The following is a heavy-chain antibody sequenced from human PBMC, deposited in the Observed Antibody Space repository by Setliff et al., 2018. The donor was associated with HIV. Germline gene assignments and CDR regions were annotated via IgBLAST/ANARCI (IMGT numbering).Heavy chain of an antibody. V-gene: IGHV4-31*03. J-gene: IGHJ3*01. CDR1: GGSISSSSYY. D-gene: IGHD4-17*01. CDR3: ARVQMAYAAFDV. Sequence: LSLTCTVSGGSISSSSYYWGWIRQPPGKGLEWIGYISSRGSTYYNPSLKSRITMSVDTSQNQVSLKLSSVTAADTAVYYCARVQMAYAAFDVWGQGTMVTVSS. CDR2: ISSRGST.